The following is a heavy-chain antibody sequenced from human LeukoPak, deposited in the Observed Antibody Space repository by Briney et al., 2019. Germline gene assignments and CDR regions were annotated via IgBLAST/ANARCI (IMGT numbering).Heavy chain of an antibody. D-gene: IGHD5-12*01. J-gene: IGHJ4*02. CDR1: GFSVTNNY. CDR3: ARGSGYSGYGFDY. CDR2: IYGGGST. V-gene: IGHV3-53*01. Sequence: PGGSLRLSCAVSGFSVTNNYMSWVRQAPGKGLEWVSVIYGGGSTKYADSVKGRFTTSRDNSKNTLYLQMNSLRAEDTAVYYCARGSGYSGYGFDYWGQGTLVTVSS.